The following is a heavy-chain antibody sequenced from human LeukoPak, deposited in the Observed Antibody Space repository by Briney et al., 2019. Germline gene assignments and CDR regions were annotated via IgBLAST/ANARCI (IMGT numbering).Heavy chain of an antibody. CDR1: GGTFRSDA. J-gene: IGHJ3*02. D-gene: IGHD4-17*01. Sequence: SVKVSCKASGGTFRSDAISWVRQAPGQGLEWMGGTIPIFGTANYAQKFQGRVTITADESTSTAYMELSSLRSEDTAVYYCARATGDTDAFDIWGQGTMVTVSS. CDR2: TIPIFGTA. CDR3: ARATGDTDAFDI. V-gene: IGHV1-69*13.